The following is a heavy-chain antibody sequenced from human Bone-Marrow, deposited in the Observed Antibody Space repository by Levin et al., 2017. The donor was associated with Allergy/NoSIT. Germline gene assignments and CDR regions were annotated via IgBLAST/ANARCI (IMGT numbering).Heavy chain of an antibody. J-gene: IGHJ4*02. Sequence: GGSLRLSCAASGFTFSSYSMNWVRQAPGKGLEWVSSISSSSSYIYYADSVKGRFTISRDNAKNSLYLQMNSLRAEDTAVYYCARQVVTAIWVDYWGQGTLVTVSS. CDR1: GFTFSSYS. V-gene: IGHV3-21*01. CDR3: ARQVVTAIWVDY. CDR2: ISSSSSYI. D-gene: IGHD2-21*02.